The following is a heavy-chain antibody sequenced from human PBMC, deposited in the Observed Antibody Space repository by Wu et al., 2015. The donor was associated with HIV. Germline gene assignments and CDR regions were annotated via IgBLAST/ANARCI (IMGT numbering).Heavy chain of an antibody. V-gene: IGHV1-8*03. Sequence: QVQLVQSGAEVKKPGASVKVSCKASGYTFINYDINWVRRAAGQGLEWMEWMNPKTGNTGYAEKFQGRFTITSNTSTNTTYMELSSVTSEDTAVYYCARGSSGSYSGDFHFWGQGTLVTVSS. CDR3: ARGSSGSYSGDFHF. CDR1: GYTFINYD. CDR2: MNPKTGNT. J-gene: IGHJ4*02. D-gene: IGHD1-26*01.